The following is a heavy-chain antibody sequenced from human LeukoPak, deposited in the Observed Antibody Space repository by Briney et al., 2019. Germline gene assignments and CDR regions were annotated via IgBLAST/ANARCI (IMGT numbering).Heavy chain of an antibody. D-gene: IGHD4-17*01. V-gene: IGHV3-48*03. CDR1: GFTFSSYE. CDR3: ARELRYYGDYDEGLNAFDI. J-gene: IGHJ3*02. CDR2: VSSRGSTI. Sequence: PRGSLRLSCAASGFTFSSYEMNWVRQAPGKGLEWVSYVSSRGSTIYYADSVKGRFTISRDNAKNSLYLQMNSLRAEDTAVYYCARELRYYGDYDEGLNAFDIWGQGTMVTASS.